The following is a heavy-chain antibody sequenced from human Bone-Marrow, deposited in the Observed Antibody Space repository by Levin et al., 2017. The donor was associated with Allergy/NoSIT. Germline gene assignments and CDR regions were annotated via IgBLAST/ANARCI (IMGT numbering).Heavy chain of an antibody. J-gene: IGHJ4*02. V-gene: IGHV3-9*01. CDR3: TKEIRRASSPVDY. CDR1: GFTFDEHA. D-gene: IGHD3-10*01. CDR2: ISWNSISI. Sequence: GGSLRLSCAVSGFTFDEHAMHWVRLVPGKGLEWVSGISWNSISIGYADSVKGRFTVSRDNAKNSLYLQMNSLRIEDTAIYYCTKEIRRASSPVDYWGQGTLVTVSS.